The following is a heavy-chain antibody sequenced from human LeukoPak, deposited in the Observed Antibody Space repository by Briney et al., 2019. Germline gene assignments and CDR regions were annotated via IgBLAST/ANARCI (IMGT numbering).Heavy chain of an antibody. Sequence: PSETLSLTCAVSGDAINNGLHFWGWIRQPPGREPEWIATTYYSGTTFYNPSLRSRVTISVDTSNNHFSLILYSVTAADTGVYYCARQPPGDYQWTFDYWGQGVLVTVSS. CDR2: TYYSGTT. CDR1: GDAINNGLHF. D-gene: IGHD7-27*01. J-gene: IGHJ4*02. V-gene: IGHV4-39*02. CDR3: ARQPPGDYQWTFDY.